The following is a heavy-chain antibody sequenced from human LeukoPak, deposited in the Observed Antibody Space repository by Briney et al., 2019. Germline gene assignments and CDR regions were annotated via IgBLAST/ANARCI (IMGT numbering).Heavy chain of an antibody. D-gene: IGHD5-18*01. V-gene: IGHV1-2*02. Sequence: GASVTVSCKASGYTFTGYYMHWVRQAPGQGLEWMGWINPNSGGTNYAQKFQGRVTMTRDTSISTAYMELSRLRYDDTAVYYCARDKADTAHWFDPWGQGTLVTVSS. CDR2: INPNSGGT. CDR3: ARDKADTAHWFDP. J-gene: IGHJ5*02. CDR1: GYTFTGYY.